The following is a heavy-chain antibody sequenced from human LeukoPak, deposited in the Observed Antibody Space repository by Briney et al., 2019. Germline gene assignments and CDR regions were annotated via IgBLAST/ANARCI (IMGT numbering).Heavy chain of an antibody. CDR2: ISKDRGST. D-gene: IGHD2-15*01. Sequence: GGSLRLSCAVSGLTFSEYWMHWVRQGAGKGLVWVAGISKDRGSTEYADFVKGRFTISRDNAKNSLYLQMNSLRAEDTALYHCARVGVVAAPTNAFDIWGQGTMVTVSS. CDR3: ARVGVVAAPTNAFDI. V-gene: IGHV3-74*03. J-gene: IGHJ3*02. CDR1: GLTFSEYW.